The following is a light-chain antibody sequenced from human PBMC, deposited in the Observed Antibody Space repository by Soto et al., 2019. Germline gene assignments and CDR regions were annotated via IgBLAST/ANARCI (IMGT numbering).Light chain of an antibody. CDR1: KLGDKY. Sequence: SYELTQPPSVSVSPGQTASITCSGDKLGDKYACWYQQKPGQSPVLVIYQDSKRPSGIPERFSGSNSGSTATLTISGTQAMDEADYYCQAWDSSTVFGTGTKLTVL. CDR3: QAWDSSTV. V-gene: IGLV3-1*01. CDR2: QDS. J-gene: IGLJ1*01.